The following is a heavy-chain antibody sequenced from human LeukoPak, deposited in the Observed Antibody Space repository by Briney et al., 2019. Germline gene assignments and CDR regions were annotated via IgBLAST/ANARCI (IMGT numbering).Heavy chain of an antibody. Sequence: SGTLSLTCTVSDEVITSNNWWRWVRQSPGKGLEWIGEIFHSGTTRYKAFLESRVTMLLDKSKNQFSLRLNSVTAADAAVYFCARLRLSGGSFSVGWFDPWGQGIKVTVSS. CDR2: IFHSGTT. J-gene: IGHJ5*02. V-gene: IGHV4-4*02. CDR1: DEVITSNNW. D-gene: IGHD1-26*01. CDR3: ARLRLSGGSFSVGWFDP.